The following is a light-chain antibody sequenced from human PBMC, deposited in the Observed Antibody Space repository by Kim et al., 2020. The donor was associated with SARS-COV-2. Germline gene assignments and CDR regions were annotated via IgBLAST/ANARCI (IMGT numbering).Light chain of an antibody. J-gene: IGKJ4*01. CDR1: QSVSNTY. Sequence: SHRDTSNLSGRARQSVSNTYLSWYQQKPGQAPRFLFYGAVSRATGIPDRFSGRGSGADFTLTIRRLEPEDFAVYYCQQYGSSPLTLGGGTKVDIK. CDR2: GAV. CDR3: QQYGSSPLT. V-gene: IGKV3-20*01.